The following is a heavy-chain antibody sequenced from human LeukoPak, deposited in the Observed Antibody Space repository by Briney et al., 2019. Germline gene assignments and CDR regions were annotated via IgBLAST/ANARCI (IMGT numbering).Heavy chain of an antibody. CDR1: GFTFTNSP. D-gene: IGHD6-19*01. CDR2: IVVGGYNT. V-gene: IGHV1-58*02. Sequence: TSVKVSCKASGFTFTNSPMQWVRQVRGQRLEWIGWIVVGGYNTNYAQKFQERVTITRDMSTSTAYMELSSLRPEDTAVYYCAVGSGWYSPDYWGQGTLVTVSS. CDR3: AVGSGWYSPDY. J-gene: IGHJ4*02.